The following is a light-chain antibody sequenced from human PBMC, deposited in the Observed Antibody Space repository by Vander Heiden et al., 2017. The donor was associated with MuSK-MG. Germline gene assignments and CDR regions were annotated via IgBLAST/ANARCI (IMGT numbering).Light chain of an antibody. J-gene: IGLJ1*01. V-gene: IGLV3-21*04. CDR1: NIGSKS. CDR2: YHS. Sequence: SHVLTQPRSVSVAPGKTASITCGENNIGSKSVHCYQQKPGQAPVLVIYYHSDRPSGIPERFSGSNSGNTATLTISSVEAVDEADYYCQVWDSSSDHPGVFGTGTKVTVL. CDR3: QVWDSSSDHPGV.